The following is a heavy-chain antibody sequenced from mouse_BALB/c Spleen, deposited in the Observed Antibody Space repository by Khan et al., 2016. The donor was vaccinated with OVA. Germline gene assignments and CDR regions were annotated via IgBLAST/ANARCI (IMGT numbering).Heavy chain of an antibody. Sequence: EVQLVESGPGLVKPSQSLSLTCTVTGYSITSDYAWNWIRQFPGNKLEWMGYISSSGSTNYNPALKSRISITRDTSKNQFFLQLNSVTTEDTATYYCARDGSRYNYAMDYWGQATSVTVSS. CDR2: ISSSGST. CDR1: GYSITSDYA. CDR3: ARDGSRYNYAMDY. D-gene: IGHD2-3*01. J-gene: IGHJ4*01. V-gene: IGHV3-2*02.